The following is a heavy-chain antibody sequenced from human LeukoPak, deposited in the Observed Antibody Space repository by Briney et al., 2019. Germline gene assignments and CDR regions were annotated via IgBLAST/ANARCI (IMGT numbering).Heavy chain of an antibody. Sequence: SETLSLTCTVSGGSISSGAYYWGWIRQPPGKGLEWIGSIFFSGSTHYNPSLKSRVTISVDTSKNQFSLNLNSVTAADTAVYYCASHDYGDANFLDHWRQGILVTVSS. V-gene: IGHV4-39*01. D-gene: IGHD4-17*01. CDR2: IFFSGST. CDR1: GGSISSGAYY. J-gene: IGHJ4*02. CDR3: ASHDYGDANFLDH.